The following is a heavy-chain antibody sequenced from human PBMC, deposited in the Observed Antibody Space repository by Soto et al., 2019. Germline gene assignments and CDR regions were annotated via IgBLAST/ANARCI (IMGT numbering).Heavy chain of an antibody. V-gene: IGHV4-4*07. CDR2: MYHTGTT. CDR1: GGSISRYY. Sequence: SETLSLTCSVSGGSISRYYWSWIRQTAGKRLEWIGRMYHTGTTDYNPSLKRRLSMSVDTSKNQFSLRLSSVTAADTALYYCARDVGYTGYEQGNPFDLWGQGTMVTVS. J-gene: IGHJ3*01. CDR3: ARDVGYTGYEQGNPFDL. D-gene: IGHD5-12*01.